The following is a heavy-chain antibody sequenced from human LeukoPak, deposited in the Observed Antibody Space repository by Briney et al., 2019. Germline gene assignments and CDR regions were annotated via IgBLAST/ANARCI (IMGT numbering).Heavy chain of an antibody. J-gene: IGHJ6*02. CDR3: ARDKTGRNYYYGLDV. CDR1: GFTFSTYG. D-gene: IGHD1-1*01. CDR2: IWYDGSNQ. V-gene: IGHV3-33*01. Sequence: GGSLRLSCAASGFTFSTYGIHWVRQAPGKGLEWVAVIWYDGSNQHYADSVKGRFIISRDNSKNTLYLQMNSLGAEDTAVYYCARDKTGRNYYYGLDVWGQGTTVTVSS.